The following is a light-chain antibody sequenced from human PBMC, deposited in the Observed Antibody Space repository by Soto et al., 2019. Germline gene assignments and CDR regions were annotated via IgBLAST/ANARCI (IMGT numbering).Light chain of an antibody. Sequence: QSALTQPASVSGSPGQSITICCTGTSSDVGGYKFVSWYQHHPGNAPKLIIYEVSNRPSGVSNRFSGSKSGNTASLTISGLQAEDEADYYCSSYTRSSSVVFGGGTKLTVL. CDR2: EVS. V-gene: IGLV2-14*01. CDR1: SSDVGGYKF. J-gene: IGLJ2*01. CDR3: SSYTRSSSVV.